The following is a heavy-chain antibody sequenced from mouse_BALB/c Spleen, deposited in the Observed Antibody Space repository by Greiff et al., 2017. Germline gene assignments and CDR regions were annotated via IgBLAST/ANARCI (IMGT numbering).Heavy chain of an antibody. V-gene: IGHV1S29*02. D-gene: IGHD2-4*01. CDR1: GYTFTDYN. Sequence: VQLQQSGPELVKPGASVKISCKASGYTFTDYNMHWVKQSHGKSLEWIGYIYPYNGGTGYNQKFKSKATLTVDNSSSTAYMELRSLTSEDSAVYYCARGLYYDYDDLAWFAYWGQGTLVTVSA. CDR3: ARGLYYDYDDLAWFAY. J-gene: IGHJ3*01. CDR2: IYPYNGGT.